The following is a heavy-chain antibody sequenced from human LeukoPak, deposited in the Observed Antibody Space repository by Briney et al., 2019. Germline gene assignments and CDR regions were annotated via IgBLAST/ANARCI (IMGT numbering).Heavy chain of an antibody. CDR3: ARHAFDSSGYYQKYFQH. D-gene: IGHD3-22*01. Sequence: PGESLKISCKGSGYSLNSYWLGRVRQMPGKGLGWMGINYPGDSDTRYSPSFQGQVTISADKSISTAYLQWSSLKASDTAMYYCARHAFDSSGYYQKYFQHWGQGTLVTVSS. CDR2: NYPGDSDT. J-gene: IGHJ1*01. V-gene: IGHV5-51*01. CDR1: GYSLNSYW.